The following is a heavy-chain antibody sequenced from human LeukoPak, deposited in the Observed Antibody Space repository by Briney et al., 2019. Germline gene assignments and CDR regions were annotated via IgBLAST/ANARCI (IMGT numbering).Heavy chain of an antibody. CDR3: ARGDADYVWGSYRYAPGDY. Sequence: PGGSLRLSCAASGFTFSSYSMNWVRQAPGKGLEWVSSISSSSSYIYYADSVKGRFTISRDNAKNSLYLQMNGLRAEDTAVYYCARGDADYVWGSYRYAPGDYWGQGTLVTVSS. CDR1: GFTFSSYS. D-gene: IGHD3-16*02. V-gene: IGHV3-21*01. J-gene: IGHJ4*02. CDR2: ISSSSSYI.